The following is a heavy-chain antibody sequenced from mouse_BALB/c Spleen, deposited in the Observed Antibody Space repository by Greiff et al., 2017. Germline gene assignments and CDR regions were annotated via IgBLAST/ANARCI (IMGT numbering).Heavy chain of an antibody. CDR2: INPSNGGT. Sequence: QVQLQQPGAELVKPGASVKLSCKASGYTFTSYYMYWVKQRPGQGLECIGGINPSNGGTNFNEKFKSKATLTVDKSSSTAYMQLSRLTSEDSAVYYCTRAGITTGYAMDYWGQGTSVTVSS. J-gene: IGHJ4*01. V-gene: IGHV1S81*02. CDR1: GYTFTSYY. CDR3: TRAGITTGYAMDY. D-gene: IGHD2-4*01.